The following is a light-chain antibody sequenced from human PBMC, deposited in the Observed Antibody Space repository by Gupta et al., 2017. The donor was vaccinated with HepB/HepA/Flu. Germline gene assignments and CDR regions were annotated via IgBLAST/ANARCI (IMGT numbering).Light chain of an antibody. CDR1: SGDVGGFNS. Sequence: LTQPASVSGSPGQSITISCTGSSGDVGGFNSVSWYQQYPGRAPKLLIYDVTNRPSGVSYRFSGSKSGNTASLTISGLQAEDDADYYCSSFRTGSTLVVFGGGTKVTVL. CDR2: DVT. CDR3: SSFRTGSTLVV. V-gene: IGLV2-14*03. J-gene: IGLJ2*01.